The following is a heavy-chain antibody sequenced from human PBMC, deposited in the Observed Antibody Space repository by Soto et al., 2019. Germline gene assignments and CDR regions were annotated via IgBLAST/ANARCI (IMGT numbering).Heavy chain of an antibody. V-gene: IGHV4-31*03. Sequence: SETLSLTCTVSGGSISSGGYYWSWIRQHPGKGLEWIGYIYYSGSTYYNPSLKSRVTISVDTSKNQFSLKLSSVTAADTAVYYCARVDTSGPFGGYDNNWFDPWGQGTLVTVSS. CDR1: GGSISSGGYY. CDR2: IYYSGST. CDR3: ARVDTSGPFGGYDNNWFDP. J-gene: IGHJ5*02. D-gene: IGHD5-12*01.